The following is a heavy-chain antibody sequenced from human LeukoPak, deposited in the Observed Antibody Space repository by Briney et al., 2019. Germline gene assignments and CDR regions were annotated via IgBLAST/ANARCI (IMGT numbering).Heavy chain of an antibody. CDR1: GGTFSSYA. V-gene: IGHV1-69*04. CDR3: ARSSYYDSSASFQH. J-gene: IGHJ1*01. CDR2: IIPILGIA. D-gene: IGHD3-22*01. Sequence: SVKVTCKASGGTFSSYAISWVRQAPGQGLEWMGRIIPILGIANYAQKFQGRVTITADKSTSTAYMELSSLRSEDTAVYYCARSSYYDSSASFQHWGQGTLVTVSS.